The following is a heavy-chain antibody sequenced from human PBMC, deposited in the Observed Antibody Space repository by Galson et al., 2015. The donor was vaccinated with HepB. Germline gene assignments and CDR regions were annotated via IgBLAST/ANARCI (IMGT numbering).Heavy chain of an antibody. CDR2: ISHDRSHK. J-gene: IGHJ4*02. D-gene: IGHD3-16*02. CDR1: GFTLSSYS. V-gene: IGHV3-30*03. CDR3: ATGGDSSYYDYVWGSYRWLPAY. Sequence: LRLSCAASGFTLSSYSMHWVRPAPGKGLEWVAVISHDRSHKYYAGSVPGPSTISSDNSKNTLYLQMNSLRAEDTAVYYCATGGDSSYYDYVWGSYRWLPAYWGQGTLVTVSS.